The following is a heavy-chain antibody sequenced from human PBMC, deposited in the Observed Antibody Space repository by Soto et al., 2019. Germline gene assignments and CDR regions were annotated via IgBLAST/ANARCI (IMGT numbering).Heavy chain of an antibody. Sequence: QVQLLESGPGLVKPSETLSLTCAVSGVSMRGHFWNWIRQTPGRGLQWIGYIYHTGSTRYHPSLNGRVTISIDTSKSQLALNLTSMTAADTATYFCAKLSAAERDSPFVTVVESWGQGAHVTVSA. V-gene: IGHV4-59*11. D-gene: IGHD2-21*01. CDR1: GVSMRGHF. CDR2: IYHTGST. J-gene: IGHJ4*02. CDR3: AKLSAAERDSPFVTVVES.